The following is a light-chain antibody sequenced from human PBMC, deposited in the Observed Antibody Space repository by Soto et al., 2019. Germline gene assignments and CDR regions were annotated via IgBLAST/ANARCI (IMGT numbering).Light chain of an antibody. CDR3: QQYNNWPRT. Sequence: EIVMTQSPVTLSVSPGEAATLSCWASQDIDKDVAWYQHRPGQAPRLLIYGASTRAPGIPARFSGSGSGTDFTLTISGLLSEDFALYYCQQYNNWPRTFGQGTKV. CDR2: GAS. V-gene: IGKV3-15*01. CDR1: QDIDKD. J-gene: IGKJ1*01.